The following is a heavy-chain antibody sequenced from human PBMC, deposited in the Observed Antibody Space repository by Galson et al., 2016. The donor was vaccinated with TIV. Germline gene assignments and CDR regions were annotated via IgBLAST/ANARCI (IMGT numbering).Heavy chain of an antibody. CDR1: GGSIRSTSYY. Sequence: SETLSLTCTVSGGSIRSTSYYWGWIRQPPGKGLEWIGNIYYSGSAYYNPSLKSRVTISVDTSKNQFSLKLSSVTAADTAVYYCATYCSSTTCLFDPWGQGTLVTVSS. V-gene: IGHV4-39*01. J-gene: IGHJ5*02. D-gene: IGHD2-2*01. CDR2: IYYSGSA. CDR3: ATYCSSTTCLFDP.